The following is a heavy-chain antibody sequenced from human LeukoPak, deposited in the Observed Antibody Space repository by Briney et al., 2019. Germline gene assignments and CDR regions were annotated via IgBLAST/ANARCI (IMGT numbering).Heavy chain of an antibody. V-gene: IGHV3-11*01. J-gene: IGHJ6*03. CDR1: GFTFSDYY. CDR3: ARMAGAGYYFYMDV. CDR2: ISSSGSTI. D-gene: IGHD6-19*01. Sequence: GGSLRLSCVASGFTFSDYYMSWIRQAPGKGLEWISYISSSGSTIYYADSVKGRFTISRDNAKNSLYLQMNSLRAEDTALYYCARMAGAGYYFYMDVWGKGTTVTVSS.